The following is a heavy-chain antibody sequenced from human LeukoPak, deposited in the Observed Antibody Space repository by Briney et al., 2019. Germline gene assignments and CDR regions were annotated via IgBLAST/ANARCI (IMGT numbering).Heavy chain of an antibody. Sequence: GGSRRLSFALIGFSFTSYGMNWVRQAPGKGLEWRAIIKQDGSEKNYKGSVEGRFTISRDNAKHSLHLQKNSLRAEDPDVYYCAGGSGYLITSWGQGTLVTVSS. CDR2: IKQDGSEK. J-gene: IGHJ5*02. V-gene: IGHV3-7*01. CDR1: GFSFTSYG. D-gene: IGHD3-9*01. CDR3: AGGSGYLITS.